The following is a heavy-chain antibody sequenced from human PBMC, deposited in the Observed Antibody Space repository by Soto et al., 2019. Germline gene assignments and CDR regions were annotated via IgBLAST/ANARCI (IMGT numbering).Heavy chain of an antibody. CDR3: ASDLDPIAVAGTGDAFDI. J-gene: IGHJ3*02. V-gene: IGHV1-18*01. D-gene: IGHD6-19*01. CDR2: ISAYNGNT. CDR1: GYAFTSYG. Sequence: ASVNVSCKASGYAFTSYGISWVRQAPGQGLEWMGWISAYNGNTNYAQKLQGRVTMTTDTSTSTAYMELRSLRSDDTAVYYCASDLDPIAVAGTGDAFDIWGLGTMVTVSS.